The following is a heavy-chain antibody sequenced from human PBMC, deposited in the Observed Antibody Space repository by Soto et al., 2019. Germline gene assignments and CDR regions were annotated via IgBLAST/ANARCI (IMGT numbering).Heavy chain of an antibody. D-gene: IGHD5-12*01. CDR2: ISTLNGQT. CDR3: DRNPNIVATIHPFDV. CDR1: GYAFSQYG. V-gene: IGHV1-18*01. J-gene: IGHJ5*02. Sequence: ASVKVSCKTSGYAFSQYGISWVRQAPGHGLERMRWISTLNGQTKFARRSKGRVFINKDRSPRTAYMDLRSIRADYCAIYYCDRNPNIVATIHPFDVSGQGTQVTVSS.